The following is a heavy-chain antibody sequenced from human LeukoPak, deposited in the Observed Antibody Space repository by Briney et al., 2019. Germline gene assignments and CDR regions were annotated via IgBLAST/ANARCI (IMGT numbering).Heavy chain of an antibody. V-gene: IGHV4-39*07. CDR1: GGSTSSSSYY. J-gene: IGHJ4*02. CDR3: AREGGFYRPLDY. D-gene: IGHD3-3*01. CDR2: VHLDGRT. Sequence: SETLSLTCTVSGGSTSSSSYYWGWIRQAPGKGLEWIGEVHLDGRTNYNPSLESRLTMSVDVSENQVSLKLTSVTAADTAVYYCAREGGFYRPLDYSGQGTLVTVSS.